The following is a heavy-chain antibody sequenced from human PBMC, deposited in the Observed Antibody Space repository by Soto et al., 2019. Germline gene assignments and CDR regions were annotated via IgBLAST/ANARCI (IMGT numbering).Heavy chain of an antibody. J-gene: IGHJ4*02. CDR1: GFTFSSYG. CDR3: AREARYGSGSLAPFDY. Sequence: GGSLRLSCAASGFTFSSYGMHWVRQAPGKGLEWVAVIWYDGSNKYYADSVKGRFTISRDNSKNTLYLQMNSLGAEDTAVYYCAREARYGSGSLAPFDYWGQGTLVTVSS. V-gene: IGHV3-33*01. D-gene: IGHD3-10*01. CDR2: IWYDGSNK.